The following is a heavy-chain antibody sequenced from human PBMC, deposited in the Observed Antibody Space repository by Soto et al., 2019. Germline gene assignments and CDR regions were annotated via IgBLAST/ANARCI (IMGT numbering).Heavy chain of an antibody. V-gene: IGHV3-30*18. J-gene: IGHJ6*03. CDR1: AFTLRSYG. CDR3: AKDPASAAGTFSDYYCYMDV. D-gene: IGHD6-13*01. Sequence: QVQLVESGGGAVHPGRSLRLSCTASAFTLRSYGMHWVRQAPGKGLEWVAVISHDGGNKYYADSVRGRFTISRDNSKNMIYLQMNSLRAEDTAVYYCAKDPASAAGTFSDYYCYMDVWGKGTTVTVSS. CDR2: ISHDGGNK.